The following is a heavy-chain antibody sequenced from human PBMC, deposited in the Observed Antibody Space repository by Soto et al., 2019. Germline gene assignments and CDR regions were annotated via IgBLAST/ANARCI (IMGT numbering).Heavy chain of an antibody. CDR2: IYHSGST. J-gene: IGHJ4*02. D-gene: IGHD2-21*02. CDR1: DYSIISGYY. Sequence: SETLSLTCTVSDYSIISGYYWAWIRQPPGKGLEWFGNIYHSGSTYYNPSLKSRVTISVDTPKKQFSLKLTSVTAADTAVYYCARNNGGDFSLDSWGQGTLVTVSS. V-gene: IGHV4-38-2*02. CDR3: ARNNGGDFSLDS.